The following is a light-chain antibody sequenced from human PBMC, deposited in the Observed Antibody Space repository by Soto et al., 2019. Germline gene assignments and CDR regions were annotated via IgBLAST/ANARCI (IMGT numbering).Light chain of an antibody. Sequence: IGLTKSPCALSLSTGERASLSCRASQSVSSSYLAWYQQKPGQAPGLLIFGASSRATGIPDRFSGSGSGTDFTLTISRPEPEDFAVYYCQPYGSSGTFAQGTKV. CDR3: QPYGSSGT. CDR1: QSVSSSY. J-gene: IGKJ1*01. V-gene: IGKV3-20*01. CDR2: GAS.